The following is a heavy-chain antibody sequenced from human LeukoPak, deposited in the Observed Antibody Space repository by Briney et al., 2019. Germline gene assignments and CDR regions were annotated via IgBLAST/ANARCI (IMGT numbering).Heavy chain of an antibody. D-gene: IGHD3-3*01. CDR3: ARDPTKGYYDFWSGYYTGNYFDY. CDR1: GFTFSSYS. V-gene: IGHV3-48*02. J-gene: IGHJ4*02. CDR2: ISSSSSTI. Sequence: GESLRLSCAASGFTFSSYSMNWVRQAPGKGLEWVSYISSSSSTIYYADSVKGRFTISRDNAKNSLYLQMNSLRDEDTAVYYCARDPTKGYYDFWSGYYTGNYFDYWGQGTLVTVSS.